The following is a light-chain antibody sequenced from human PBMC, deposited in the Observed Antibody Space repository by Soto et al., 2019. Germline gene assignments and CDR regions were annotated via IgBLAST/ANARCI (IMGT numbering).Light chain of an antibody. CDR3: QQFNSFYT. J-gene: IGKJ2*01. V-gene: IGKV1-5*03. Sequence: DIQMTQSPSTLSASVGDRVTITCRASHSISSWLAWYQQKPDKAPKLLVYKASSLESGVPSRFSCSGSGTEFTRTISSLHTDDFATYYGQQFNSFYTFGQGTKLEIK. CDR2: KAS. CDR1: HSISSW.